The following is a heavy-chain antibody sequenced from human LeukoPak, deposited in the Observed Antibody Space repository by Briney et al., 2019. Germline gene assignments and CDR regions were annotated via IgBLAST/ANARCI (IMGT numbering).Heavy chain of an antibody. Sequence: ASVKVSCKASGYTFTSYGISWVRQAPGQGLEWMGWISAYNGNTNYAQKLQGRVTMTTDTSTSTAYMELRSLRSDDTAVYYCAGAGSHYDFWSGYPIFDYWGQGILVTVSS. CDR1: GYTFTSYG. CDR2: ISAYNGNT. J-gene: IGHJ4*02. CDR3: AGAGSHYDFWSGYPIFDY. V-gene: IGHV1-18*01. D-gene: IGHD3-3*01.